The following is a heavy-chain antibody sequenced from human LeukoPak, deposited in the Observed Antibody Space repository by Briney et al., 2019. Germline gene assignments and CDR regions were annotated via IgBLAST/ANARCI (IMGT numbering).Heavy chain of an antibody. J-gene: IGHJ4*02. CDR3: ARAGSSCWDY. CDR2: INHSGST. V-gene: IGHV4-34*01. CDR1: GGSFSGYY. D-gene: IGHD6-13*01. Sequence: SETLSLTCAVYGGSFSGYYWSWIRQPPGKGLEWIGEINHSGSTNYNPSLKSRVTISVDTSKNQFSLKPSSVTAADTAVYYCARAGSSCWDYWGQGTLVTVSS.